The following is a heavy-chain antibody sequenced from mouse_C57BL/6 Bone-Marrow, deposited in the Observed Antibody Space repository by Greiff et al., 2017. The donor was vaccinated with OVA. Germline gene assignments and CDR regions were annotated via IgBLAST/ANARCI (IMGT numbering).Heavy chain of an antibody. CDR2: INPNNGGT. Sequence: VQLKHSGPELVKPGASVKISCKASGYTFTDYYMNWVKQSHGKSLEWIGDINPNNGGTSYNQKFKGKATLTVDKSSSTAYMELRSLTSEDSAVYYCAQEGGYDYDWYFDVWGTGTTVTVSS. CDR1: GYTFTDYY. J-gene: IGHJ1*03. CDR3: AQEGGYDYDWYFDV. D-gene: IGHD2-4*01. V-gene: IGHV1-26*01.